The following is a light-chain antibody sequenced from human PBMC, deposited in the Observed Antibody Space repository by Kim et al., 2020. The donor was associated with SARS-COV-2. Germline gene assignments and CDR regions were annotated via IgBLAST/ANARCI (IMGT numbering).Light chain of an antibody. Sequence: QPVLTQPPSASASLGDSVTLTCTLSSGYSNYKVDWYQQRPGKGPRFVMRVGTGGIVGSKGDGIPDRFSVLGSGLNRYLTIKNIQEEDESDYHCGADHGNGSNFPAWVFGGGTQLTVL. CDR2: VGTGGIVG. CDR1: SGYSNYK. CDR3: GADHGNGSNFPAWV. J-gene: IGLJ3*02. V-gene: IGLV9-49*01.